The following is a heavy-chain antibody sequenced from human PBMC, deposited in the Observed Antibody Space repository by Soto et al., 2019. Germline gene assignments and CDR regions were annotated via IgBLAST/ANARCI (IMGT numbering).Heavy chain of an antibody. J-gene: IGHJ4*02. CDR2: ISYDGSNK. V-gene: IGHV3-30-3*01. Sequence: GGSLRLSCAASGFTFSSYAMHWVRQAPGKGLEWVAVISYDGSNKYYADSVKGRFTISRDNSKNTLYLQMNSLRAEDTAVYYCARGRRWLQFLPFDYWGQGTLVTVSS. D-gene: IGHD5-12*01. CDR1: GFTFSSYA. CDR3: ARGRRWLQFLPFDY.